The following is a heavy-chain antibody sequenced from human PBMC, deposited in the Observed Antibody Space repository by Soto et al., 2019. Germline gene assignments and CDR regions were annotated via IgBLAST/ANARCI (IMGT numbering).Heavy chain of an antibody. D-gene: IGHD6-13*01. V-gene: IGHV1-18*01. CDR3: ARVIAAAADFDY. CDR2: ISAYNRNT. J-gene: IGHJ4*02. Sequence: QVQLVQSGAEVKKPGASVKVSCKASGYTFTSYGLSWVRQAPGQGLEWMGWISAYNRNTNYAQKLQGRVTMTTDTTTGTAYMELRSLRSDDPAVYYCARVIAAAADFDYWGQGTLVTVSS. CDR1: GYTFTSYG.